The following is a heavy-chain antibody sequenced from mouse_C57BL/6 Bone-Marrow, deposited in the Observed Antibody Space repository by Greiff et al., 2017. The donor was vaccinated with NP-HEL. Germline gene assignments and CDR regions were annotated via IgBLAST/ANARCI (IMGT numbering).Heavy chain of an antibody. D-gene: IGHD3-3*01. CDR2: ISNGGGST. Sequence: EVKLVESGGGLVQPGGSLKLSCAASGFTFSDYYMYWVRQTPEKRLEWVAYISNGGGSTYYPDTVKGRFTISRDNAKNTLYLQMSRLKSEDTAMYYCARQRGWGYAMDYWGQGTSVTVSS. V-gene: IGHV5-12*01. CDR3: ARQRGWGYAMDY. CDR1: GFTFSDYY. J-gene: IGHJ4*01.